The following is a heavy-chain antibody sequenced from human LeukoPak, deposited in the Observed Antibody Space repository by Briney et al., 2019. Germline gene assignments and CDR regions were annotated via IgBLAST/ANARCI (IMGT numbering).Heavy chain of an antibody. V-gene: IGHV1-18*01. D-gene: IGHD3-10*01. CDR2: ISAYNGNT. Sequence: ASVKVSCKASGYTFTNYAISWVRQAPGQGLEWVGWISAYNGNTNYAQKLQGRVTMTTDTSTSTAYMELRSLRSDDTAVYYCALTMVRGVIITGPYYFDYWGQGTLVTVSS. CDR1: GYTFTNYA. J-gene: IGHJ4*02. CDR3: ALTMVRGVIITGPYYFDY.